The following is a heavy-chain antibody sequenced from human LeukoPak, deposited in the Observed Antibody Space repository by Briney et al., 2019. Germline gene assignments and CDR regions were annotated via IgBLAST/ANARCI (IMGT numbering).Heavy chain of an antibody. Sequence: SETLSLTCTVSGGSISSYYWSGIRQPPGKGLEWIGYIYYSGSTNYNPSLKSRVTISVDTSKNQFSLKLSSVTAADTAVYYCARGGDSSSWYSWFDPWGQGTLVTVSS. CDR1: GGSISSYY. V-gene: IGHV4-59*01. J-gene: IGHJ5*02. CDR3: ARGGDSSSWYSWFDP. CDR2: IYYSGST. D-gene: IGHD6-13*01.